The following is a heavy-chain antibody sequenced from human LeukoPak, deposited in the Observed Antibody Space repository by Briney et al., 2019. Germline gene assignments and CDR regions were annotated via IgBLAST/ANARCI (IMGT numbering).Heavy chain of an antibody. J-gene: IGHJ4*02. D-gene: IGHD5-24*01. CDR2: IYYSGST. V-gene: IGHV4-39*01. Sequence: SETLSLTCTVSGGSISSSSYYWGWIRQPPGKGLEWIGSIYYSGSTYYNPSLKSRVTISVDTSKNQFSLKLSSVTAADTAVYYCAGSKRWLQLNYFDYWGQGTLVTVSS. CDR3: AGSKRWLQLNYFDY. CDR1: GGSISSSSYY.